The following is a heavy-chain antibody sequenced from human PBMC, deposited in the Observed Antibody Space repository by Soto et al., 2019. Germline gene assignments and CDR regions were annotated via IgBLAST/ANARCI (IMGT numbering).Heavy chain of an antibody. V-gene: IGHV3-30-3*01. CDR3: ARDRSAVAGLPIYYYYYGMDV. CDR1: GFTFSSYA. J-gene: IGHJ6*02. CDR2: ISYDGSNK. Sequence: GGSLRLSCAASGFTFSSYAMHWVRQAPGKGLEWVAVISYDGSNKYYADSVKGRFTISRDNSKNTRYLQMNSLRAEDTAVYYCARDRSAVAGLPIYYYYYGMDVWGQGTTVTVSS. D-gene: IGHD6-19*01.